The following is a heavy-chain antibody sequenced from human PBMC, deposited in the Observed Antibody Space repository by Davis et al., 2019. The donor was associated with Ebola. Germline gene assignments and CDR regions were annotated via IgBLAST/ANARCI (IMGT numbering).Heavy chain of an antibody. J-gene: IGHJ3*02. Sequence: GSLSLSCAVYGGSFSGYYWSWIRQPPGKGLEWIGSIYYSGSTNYNPSLKSRVTISVDTSKNQFSLKLSSVTAADTAVYYCARSLGYRGAFDIWGQGTMVTVSS. CDR3: ARSLGYRGAFDI. CDR2: IYYSGST. CDR1: GGSFSGYY. V-gene: IGHV4-59*12. D-gene: IGHD3-10*01.